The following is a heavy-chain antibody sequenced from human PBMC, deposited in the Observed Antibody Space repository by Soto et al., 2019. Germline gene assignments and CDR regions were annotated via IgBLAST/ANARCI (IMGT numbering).Heavy chain of an antibody. Sequence: SETLSLTCTVSGGSISSGGYYWSWIRQHPGKGLEWIGYIYYSGSTCYNPSLKSRVTISVDTSKNQFSLKLSSVTAADTAVYYCARSSSSSLDYWGQGTLVTVSS. D-gene: IGHD6-6*01. CDR2: IYYSGST. CDR1: GGSISSGGYY. CDR3: ARSSSSSLDY. V-gene: IGHV4-31*03. J-gene: IGHJ4*02.